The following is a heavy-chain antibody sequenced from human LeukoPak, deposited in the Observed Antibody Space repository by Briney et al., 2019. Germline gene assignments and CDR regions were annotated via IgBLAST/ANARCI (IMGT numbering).Heavy chain of an antibody. V-gene: IGHV3-74*01. CDR3: ARAATVVTGLFDY. CDR1: GFIFSSYW. J-gene: IGHJ4*02. Sequence: GGSLRLSCAASGFIFSSYWMRWVRQVPGKGLVWVSRINSDESDTNYADSVKGRFTISRDNAKNTLYLQMNSLRAEDTAVYYCARAATVVTGLFDYWGQGTLVTVSS. CDR2: INSDESDT. D-gene: IGHD4-23*01.